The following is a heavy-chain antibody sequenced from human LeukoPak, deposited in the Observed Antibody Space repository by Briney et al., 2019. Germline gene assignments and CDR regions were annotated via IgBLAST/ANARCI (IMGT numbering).Heavy chain of an antibody. D-gene: IGHD6-19*01. V-gene: IGHV3-48*04. CDR2: ISSSSSTI. J-gene: IGHJ6*02. Sequence: RAGGSLRLSCAASGFTFSSYSMNWVRQAPGKGLEWVSYISSSSSTIYYADSVKGRFTISRDNAKNSLYLQMNSLRAEDTAVCYCARDREQWLVLVPIPNYYGMDVWGQGTTVTVSS. CDR1: GFTFSSYS. CDR3: ARDREQWLVLVPIPNYYGMDV.